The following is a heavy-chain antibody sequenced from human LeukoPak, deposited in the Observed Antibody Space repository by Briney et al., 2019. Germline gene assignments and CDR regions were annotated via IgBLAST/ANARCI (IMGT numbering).Heavy chain of an antibody. CDR1: GGSLSGYR. J-gene: IGHJ6*03. Sequence: PSETLSLTCEVYGGSLSGYRWTWIRQPPGKGLEWIGEVDHSGSTTYTSSLEGRVTITADNSKNQFSLSLTSVTAADTAVYYCARVFGYYYYYLGVWGKGTTVTVSS. V-gene: IGHV4-34*01. D-gene: IGHD3-10*01. CDR2: VDHSGST. CDR3: ARVFGYYYYYLGV.